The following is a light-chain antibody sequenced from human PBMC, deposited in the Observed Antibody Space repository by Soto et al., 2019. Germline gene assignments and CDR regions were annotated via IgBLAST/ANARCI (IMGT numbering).Light chain of an antibody. CDR3: CSYAGSSTYV. CDR2: EVT. J-gene: IGLJ1*01. V-gene: IGLV2-23*02. CDR1: SSDVGSYRL. Sequence: QSALTQPASVSGSPGQSITISCTGTSSDVGSYRLVSWYHHHPGKAPKLIIYEVTERPSGVSNRFSGSKSGNTASLTISGRQAEDEADYYCCSYAGSSTYVFGSGTKLTVL.